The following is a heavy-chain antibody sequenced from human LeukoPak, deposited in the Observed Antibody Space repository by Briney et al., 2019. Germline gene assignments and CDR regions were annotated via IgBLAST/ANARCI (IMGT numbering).Heavy chain of an antibody. J-gene: IGHJ3*02. CDR1: GFTFSSYW. V-gene: IGHV3-7*01. CDR2: IKQDGSEK. Sequence: GGSLRLSCASSGFTFSSYWMSWVRQAPGKGLEWVANIKQDGSEKYYVDSVKGRFTISRDNAKNSLYLQMNSLRAEDTAVYYCARDSYLTGINDAFDIWDQGTMVTVSS. CDR3: ARDSYLTGINDAFDI. D-gene: IGHD3-9*01.